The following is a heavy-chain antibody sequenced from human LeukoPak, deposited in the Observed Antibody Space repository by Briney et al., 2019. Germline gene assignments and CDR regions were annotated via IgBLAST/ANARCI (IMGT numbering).Heavy chain of an antibody. CDR2: INPNSGGT. Sequence: ASVKVSCKASGYIFTGYYMHWVRQAPGQGLEWMGWINPNSGGTNYAQKFQGWATMTRDTSISTAYMELSRLRSDDTAVYYCARYGFGELSSYGMDVWGKGTTVTVSS. CDR3: ARYGFGELSSYGMDV. V-gene: IGHV1-2*04. J-gene: IGHJ6*04. CDR1: GYIFTGYY. D-gene: IGHD3-10*01.